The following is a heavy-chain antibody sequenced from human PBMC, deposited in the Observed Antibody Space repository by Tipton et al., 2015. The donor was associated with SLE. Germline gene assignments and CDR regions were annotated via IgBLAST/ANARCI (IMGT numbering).Heavy chain of an antibody. CDR3: VREDGNMDIFDI. V-gene: IGHV1-18*01. CDR1: GYIFSDFG. J-gene: IGHJ3*02. CDR2: ISAYNGNT. Sequence: QLVQSGGEVKKPGASVKVSCKASGYIFSDFGIGWVRQAPGQGLEWMGWISAYNGNTNYAQKFQCRVTMTTDTSTNTAYMEMRSLRSVDTAFYYRVREDGNMDIFDIWGQGTMVTVSS. D-gene: IGHD2-2*03.